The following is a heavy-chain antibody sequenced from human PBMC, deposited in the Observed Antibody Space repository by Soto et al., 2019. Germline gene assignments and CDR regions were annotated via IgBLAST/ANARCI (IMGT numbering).Heavy chain of an antibody. CDR1: GFTCRDYA. CDR3: TRVSPDCSDGSCYPLN. Sequence: PGGSLRLSCMSSGFTCRDYAISWFRQAPGKGLQWVSFIRGNIYDGTTEYDASVRGRFTISRDDSKTIAYLQMNSPKTEDAGVYYCTRVSPDCSDGSCYPLNWGQGTLVTVSS. CDR2: IRGNIYDGTT. D-gene: IGHD2-15*01. V-gene: IGHV3-49*03. J-gene: IGHJ4*02.